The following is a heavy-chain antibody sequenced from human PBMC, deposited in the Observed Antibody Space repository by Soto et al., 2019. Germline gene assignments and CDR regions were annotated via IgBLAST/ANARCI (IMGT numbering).Heavy chain of an antibody. CDR1: GGTFSSYA. Sequence: QVQLVQSGAEVKKPGSSVKVSCKASGGTFSSYAISWVRQDPGPGLEWMGGIIPIIGTANYAQKFQRRVTITADKSNSTAYMELSSLRSEDTAVYYCARYLEWLGLFDYWGQGTLVTVSS. D-gene: IGHD3-3*01. V-gene: IGHV1-69*06. CDR3: ARYLEWLGLFDY. J-gene: IGHJ4*02. CDR2: IIPIIGTA.